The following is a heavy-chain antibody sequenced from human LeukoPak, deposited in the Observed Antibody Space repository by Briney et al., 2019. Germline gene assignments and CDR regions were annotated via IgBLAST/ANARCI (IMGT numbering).Heavy chain of an antibody. V-gene: IGHV4-59*01. J-gene: IGHJ4*02. CDR1: GGTISSYY. Sequence: SETLSLTCTVSGGTISSYYWSWIRQPPGKGLEWIGYIYYSGSTNYNPSLKSRVTISVDTSKNQFSLKLSSVTAADTAVYYCAREREMATGYFDYWGQGTLVTVSS. CDR2: IYYSGST. CDR3: AREREMATGYFDY. D-gene: IGHD5-24*01.